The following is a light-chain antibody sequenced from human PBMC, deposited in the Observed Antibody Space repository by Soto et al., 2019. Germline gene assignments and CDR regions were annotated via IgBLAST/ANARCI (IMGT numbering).Light chain of an antibody. J-gene: IGKJ4*01. V-gene: IGKV3-11*01. Sequence: EIVLTQSPATLSLSPGERATLSCRASQSVSSYLAWYQQKHGQAPRLLIYDASNRATGIPARFSGSGSGTDFTLPISSIEPEDVAVYYCQQRSNCPRLTFGGGTKVEIK. CDR1: QSVSSY. CDR2: DAS. CDR3: QQRSNCPRLT.